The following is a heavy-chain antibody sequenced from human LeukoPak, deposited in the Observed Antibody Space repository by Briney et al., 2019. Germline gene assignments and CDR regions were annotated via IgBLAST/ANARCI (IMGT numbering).Heavy chain of an antibody. CDR3: AKDYGVVGATFDY. V-gene: IGHV3-23*01. Sequence: GGTLRLSCAASGFTFSSYGMSWVRQAPGKGLEWVSAISGSGGSTYYADSVKGRFTISRDNSKNTLYVQMNSLRAEDTAVYYCAKDYGVVGATFDYWGQGTLVTVSS. CDR1: GFTFSSYG. CDR2: ISGSGGST. D-gene: IGHD1-26*01. J-gene: IGHJ4*02.